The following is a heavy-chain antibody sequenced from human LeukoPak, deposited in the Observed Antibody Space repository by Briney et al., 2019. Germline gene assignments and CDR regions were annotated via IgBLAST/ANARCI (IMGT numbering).Heavy chain of an antibody. CDR1: GFTFSSYS. CDR2: ISSSSSYI. Sequence: GGSLRLSCAASGFTFSSYSMNWVRQAPGKGLEWVSSISSSSSYIYYADSVKGRFTISRDNAKNSLYLQMNSLRAEDTAVYYCERDHSYGDHYFDYWGQGTLVTVSS. D-gene: IGHD5-18*01. V-gene: IGHV3-21*01. J-gene: IGHJ4*02. CDR3: ERDHSYGDHYFDY.